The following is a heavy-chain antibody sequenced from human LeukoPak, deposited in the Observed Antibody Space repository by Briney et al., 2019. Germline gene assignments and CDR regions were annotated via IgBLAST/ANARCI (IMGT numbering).Heavy chain of an antibody. V-gene: IGHV4-38-2*02. CDR2: IYHSGST. Sequence: SETLSLTCTVSGYSISSGYYWGWIRQPPWKGLEWIGSIYHSGSTYYNPSLKSRVTISVDTSKNQFSLKLSSVTAADTAVYYCARYYYDSSPDVWGKGTTVTVSS. D-gene: IGHD3-22*01. CDR1: GYSISSGYY. CDR3: ARYYYDSSPDV. J-gene: IGHJ6*04.